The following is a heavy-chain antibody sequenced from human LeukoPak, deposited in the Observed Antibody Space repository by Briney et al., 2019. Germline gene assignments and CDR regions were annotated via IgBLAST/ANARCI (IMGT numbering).Heavy chain of an antibody. Sequence: GASVKVSCKASGGTFSSYAISWVRQAPGQGLEWTGGIIPIFGTANYAQKFQGRVTITADESTSTAYMELSSLRSEDTAVYYCARARGDSLARYYYYGMDVWGQGTTVTVSS. CDR1: GGTFSSYA. J-gene: IGHJ6*02. CDR3: ARARGDSLARYYYYGMDV. D-gene: IGHD3-16*01. CDR2: IIPIFGTA. V-gene: IGHV1-69*13.